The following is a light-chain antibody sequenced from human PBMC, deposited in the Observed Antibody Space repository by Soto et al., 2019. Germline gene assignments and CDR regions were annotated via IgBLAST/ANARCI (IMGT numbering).Light chain of an antibody. V-gene: IGKV3-15*01. CDR3: QQYNNWPYP. CDR2: GAS. J-gene: IGKJ2*01. Sequence: EIVMTQSPATLSVSPGERATLSCRASQSVSRNLAWYQQKPGQAPRLLIYGASTRATGIPARFSGSRSGTEFTLTISSLQSEDFAVYYCQQYNNWPYPFGQGTKLEIK. CDR1: QSVSRN.